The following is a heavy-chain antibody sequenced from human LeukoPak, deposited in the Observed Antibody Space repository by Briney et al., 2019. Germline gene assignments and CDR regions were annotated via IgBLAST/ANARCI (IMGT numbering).Heavy chain of an antibody. CDR1: GGSISSSSYY. V-gene: IGHV4-39*01. J-gene: IGHJ4*02. CDR2: IYYSGST. CDR3: ARQAGSGLFILP. Sequence: PSETLSLTCTVSGGSISSSSYYWGWIRQPPGKGLEWIGSIYYSGSTYYNPSLKSRVTISVDTSKNQFSLRLTSVTAADTAVYYCARQAGSGLFILPGGQGTLVTVSS. D-gene: IGHD3/OR15-3a*01.